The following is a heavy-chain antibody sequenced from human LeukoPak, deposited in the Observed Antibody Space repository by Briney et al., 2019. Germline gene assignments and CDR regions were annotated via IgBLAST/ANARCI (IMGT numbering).Heavy chain of an antibody. Sequence: GGSLRLSCAASGFTFSSYAMHWVRQAPGKGLEWVAVISYDGSNKYYADSVKGRFTISRDNSKNTLYLQMNSLRAEDTAVYYCARDFSGSYYGTTDYGMDVWGQGTTVTVSS. CDR2: ISYDGSNK. J-gene: IGHJ6*02. CDR3: ARDFSGSYYGTTDYGMDV. D-gene: IGHD1-26*01. V-gene: IGHV3-30-3*01. CDR1: GFTFSSYA.